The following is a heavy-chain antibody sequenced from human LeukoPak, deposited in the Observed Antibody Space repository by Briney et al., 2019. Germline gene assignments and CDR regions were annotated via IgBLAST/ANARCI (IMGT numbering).Heavy chain of an antibody. CDR3: ARDGGWFGELFLDY. J-gene: IGHJ4*02. Sequence: PGGSLRLSRAASGFTFSSYWMSWVRQAPGKGLEWVANIKQDGSEKYYVDSVKGRFTISRDNAKNSLYLQMNSLRAEDTAVYYCARDGGWFGELFLDYWGQGTLVTVSS. V-gene: IGHV3-7*01. D-gene: IGHD3-10*01. CDR1: GFTFSSYW. CDR2: IKQDGSEK.